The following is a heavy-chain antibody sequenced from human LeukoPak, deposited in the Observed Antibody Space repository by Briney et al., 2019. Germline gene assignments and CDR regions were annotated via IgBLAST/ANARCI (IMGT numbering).Heavy chain of an antibody. CDR2: ISGSGGST. CDR3: AKGNFWSGRGWFDP. CDR1: GFTFSSYA. V-gene: IGHV3-23*01. D-gene: IGHD3-3*01. Sequence: PGGSLRLSCAASGFTFSSYAMSWVRQAPGKGPEWVSAISGSGGSTYYADSVKGRFTISRDNSKNTLYLQMNSLRAEDTAVYYCAKGNFWSGRGWFDPWGQGTLVTVSS. J-gene: IGHJ5*02.